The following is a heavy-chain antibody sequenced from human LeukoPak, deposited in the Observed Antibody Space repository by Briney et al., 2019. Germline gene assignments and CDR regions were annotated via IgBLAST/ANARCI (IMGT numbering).Heavy chain of an antibody. Sequence: GGSLRLSCAASGFTFSSYEMNWVRQAPGKGLEWVSYISSSGSTIYYADSVKGRFTISRDNAKNSLYLQMNSLRAEDTAVYYCARGGLRDENWSDPWGQGTLVTVSS. D-gene: IGHD5-12*01. CDR1: GFTFSSYE. CDR3: ARGGLRDENWSDP. J-gene: IGHJ5*02. CDR2: ISSSGSTI. V-gene: IGHV3-48*03.